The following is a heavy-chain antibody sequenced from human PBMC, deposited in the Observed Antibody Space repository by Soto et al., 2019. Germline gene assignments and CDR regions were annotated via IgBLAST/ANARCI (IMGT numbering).Heavy chain of an antibody. CDR3: ARQYYDSSGYFYYYYGMDV. Sequence: SVKVSCKASGGTFSSYAISWVRQAPGQGLEWMGGIIPIFGTANYAQKFQGRVTITADESTSTAYMELSSLRSEDTAVYYCARQYYDSSGYFYYYYGMDVWGQGTTVTV. J-gene: IGHJ6*02. CDR1: GGTFSSYA. D-gene: IGHD3-22*01. CDR2: IIPIFGTA. V-gene: IGHV1-69*13.